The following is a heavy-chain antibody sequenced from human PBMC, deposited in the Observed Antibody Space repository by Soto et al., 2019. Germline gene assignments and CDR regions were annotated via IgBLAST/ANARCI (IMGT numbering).Heavy chain of an antibody. CDR2: IYYSGST. Sequence: SETLSLTCTVSGGSISSYYWSWIRQPPGKGLEWIGYIYYSGSTNYNPSLKSRVTISVDTSKNQFSLKLSSVTAADTAVYYCARHHYYDSSGYYYGFDYWGQGTLVTVSS. D-gene: IGHD3-22*01. J-gene: IGHJ4*02. CDR3: ARHHYYDSSGYYYGFDY. CDR1: GGSISSYY. V-gene: IGHV4-59*08.